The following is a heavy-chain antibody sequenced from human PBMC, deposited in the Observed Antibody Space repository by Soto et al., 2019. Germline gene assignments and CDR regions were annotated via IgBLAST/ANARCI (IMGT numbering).Heavy chain of an antibody. CDR3: ARVPGRGDYEVKGARGQRMVWFDP. CDR2: IYYSGST. CDR1: GGSISSYY. J-gene: IGHJ5*02. V-gene: IGHV4-59*01. D-gene: IGHD4-17*01. Sequence: PSQTLSLTCTVSGGSISSYYWSWIRQPPGKGLEWIGYIYYSGSTNYNPSLKSRVTISVDTSKNQFSLKLSSVTAADTAVYYCARVPGRGDYEVKGARGQRMVWFDPWGQGTLVTVSS.